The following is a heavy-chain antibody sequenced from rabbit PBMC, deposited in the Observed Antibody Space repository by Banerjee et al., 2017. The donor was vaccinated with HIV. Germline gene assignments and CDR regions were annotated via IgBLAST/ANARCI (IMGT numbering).Heavy chain of an antibody. Sequence: QEQLVESGGGLVQPEGSLTLTCTASGFSFSSSYYMCWVRQAPGKGLEWIGYINIGSGSTDYASWAKGRFTISKTSSTTVTLQMTSLTAADTATYFCARSGYGYYNNDYFNLWGQGTLVTVS. V-gene: IGHV1S45*01. CDR2: INIGSGST. CDR1: GFSFSSSYY. J-gene: IGHJ4*01. CDR3: ARSGYGYYNNDYFNL. D-gene: IGHD6-1*01.